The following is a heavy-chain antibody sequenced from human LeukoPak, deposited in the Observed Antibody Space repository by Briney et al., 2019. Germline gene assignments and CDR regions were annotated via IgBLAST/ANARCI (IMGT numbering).Heavy chain of an antibody. CDR1: GYTFSIYG. V-gene: IGHV1-18*01. J-gene: IGHJ4*02. D-gene: IGHD6-19*01. CDR2: ISPYNGKT. CDR3: ARVEKIAVGGRDYFDY. Sequence: SVKVSCKASGYTFSIYGISWVRHPPGQRLEWMECISPYNGKTNSAQKVQGRVTMTTDTSTSTAYMELRSLRSDDTAVYYCARVEKIAVGGRDYFDYWGQGTLVTVSS.